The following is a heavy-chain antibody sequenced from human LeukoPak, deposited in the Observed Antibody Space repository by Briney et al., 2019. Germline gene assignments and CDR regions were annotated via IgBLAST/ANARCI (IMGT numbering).Heavy chain of an antibody. CDR3: ARDIPTDPPNPDAFDI. Sequence: SETLSLTCTVSGGSISSSSYYWGWLRQPPGKGLEWIGSIYYSGSTYYNPSLKSRVTISVDTSKNQFSLKLSSVTAADTAVYYCARDIPTDPPNPDAFDIWGQGTMVTVSS. CDR2: IYYSGST. CDR1: GGSISSSSYY. V-gene: IGHV4-39*02. J-gene: IGHJ3*02.